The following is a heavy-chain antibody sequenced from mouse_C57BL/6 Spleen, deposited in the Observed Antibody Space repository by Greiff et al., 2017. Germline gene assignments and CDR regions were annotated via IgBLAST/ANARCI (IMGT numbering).Heavy chain of an antibody. V-gene: IGHV1-69*01. J-gene: IGHJ2*01. Sequence: QVQLKQPGAELVMPGASVKLSCKASGYTFTSYWMHWVKQRPGQGLEWIGEIDPSDSYTNYNQKFKGKSTLTVDKSSSTAYMQLRSLTSEDSAVYYCARSITTVVDYWGQGTTLTVSS. CDR1: GYTFTSYW. D-gene: IGHD1-1*01. CDR2: IDPSDSYT. CDR3: ARSITTVVDY.